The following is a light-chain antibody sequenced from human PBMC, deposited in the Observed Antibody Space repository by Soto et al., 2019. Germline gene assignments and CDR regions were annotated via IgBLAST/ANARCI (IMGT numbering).Light chain of an antibody. CDR2: GTS. CDR1: QSLSSNS. V-gene: IGKV3-20*01. Sequence: EIVLTQSPVTLSVSPEERATLSCRASQSLSSNSLAWYQQKPGQAPRLLIFGTSRRATAIPDRFSGSGSGTDFTLTISRREPEDFAVYYCQQDGGSTRCFAGGT. J-gene: IGKJ4*01. CDR3: QQDGGSTRC.